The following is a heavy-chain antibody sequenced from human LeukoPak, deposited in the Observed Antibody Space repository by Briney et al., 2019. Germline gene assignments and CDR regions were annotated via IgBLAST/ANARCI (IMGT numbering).Heavy chain of an antibody. V-gene: IGHV4-59*01. J-gene: IGHJ5*02. CDR3: ARDQDADSGIWFDP. D-gene: IGHD4-17*01. CDR1: GGSISTYY. CDR2: IHCSGNT. Sequence: SETLSLTCTVSGGSISTYYWNWIRQPPGKGLEWVGYIHCSGNTNCNPSLKNRVTISVDTSKNQFSLKLTSVTAEDTAVYYCARDQDADSGIWFDPWGQGTLVTVSS.